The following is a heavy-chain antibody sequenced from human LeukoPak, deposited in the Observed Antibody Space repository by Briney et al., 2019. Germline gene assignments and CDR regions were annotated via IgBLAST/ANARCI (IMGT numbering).Heavy chain of an antibody. Sequence: GASVKVSCKASGYTFTNYYMHWVRQAPGQGLEWMGLIDPSDGTTTYAQKFQGRVTMTRDTSISTAYMELSRLRSDDTAVYYCARDFPRGITMVRGVISGAFDIWGQGTMVTVSS. D-gene: IGHD3-10*01. CDR2: IDPSDGTT. J-gene: IGHJ3*02. CDR1: GYTFTNYY. CDR3: ARDFPRGITMVRGVISGAFDI. V-gene: IGHV1-46*01.